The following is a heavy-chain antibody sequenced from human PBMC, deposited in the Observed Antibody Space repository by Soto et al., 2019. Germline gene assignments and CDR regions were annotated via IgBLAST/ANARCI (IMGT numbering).Heavy chain of an antibody. CDR2: ISAYNGNT. J-gene: IGHJ1*01. CDR3: ARDSDRYYYDSSGYYRNHEYFQH. Sequence: GASVKVSCKASGYTFTSYGISWVRQAPGQGLEWMGWISAYNGNTNYAQKLQGRVTMTTDTSTSTAYMELSSLRSDDTAVYYCARDSDRYYYDSSGYYRNHEYFQHWGQGTLVTVSS. D-gene: IGHD3-22*01. V-gene: IGHV1-18*01. CDR1: GYTFTSYG.